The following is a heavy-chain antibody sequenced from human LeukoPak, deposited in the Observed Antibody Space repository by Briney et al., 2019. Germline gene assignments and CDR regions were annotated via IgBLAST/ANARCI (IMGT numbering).Heavy chain of an antibody. J-gene: IGHJ6*02. CDR2: IYYSGST. D-gene: IGHD3-3*01. V-gene: IGHV4-59*12. Sequence: PSETLSLTCTVSGGSISSYYWSWIRQPPRKGLEWIGYIYYSGSTNYNPSLKSRVTMSVDTSKNQFSLKLSSVTAADTAVYYCARDWIPDFWSGYLGYYGMDVWGQGTTVT. CDR3: ARDWIPDFWSGYLGYYGMDV. CDR1: GGSISSYY.